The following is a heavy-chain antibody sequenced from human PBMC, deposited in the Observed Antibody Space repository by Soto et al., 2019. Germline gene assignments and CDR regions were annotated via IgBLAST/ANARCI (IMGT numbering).Heavy chain of an antibody. D-gene: IGHD5-18*01. CDR2: IGTAGDT. Sequence: GGSLRLSCAASGFTFSSYDMHWVRQATGKGLEWVSAIGTAGDTYYPGSVKGRFTISRENAKNSLYLQMNSLRAGDTAVYYCARGIDGYSYGKDNDYYYMDVWGKGTTVTVSS. J-gene: IGHJ6*03. CDR3: ARGIDGYSYGKDNDYYYMDV. V-gene: IGHV3-13*01. CDR1: GFTFSSYD.